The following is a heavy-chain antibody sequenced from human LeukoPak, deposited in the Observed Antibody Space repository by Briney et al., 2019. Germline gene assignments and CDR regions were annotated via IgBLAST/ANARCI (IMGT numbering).Heavy chain of an antibody. Sequence: PGGSLRLSCAASGFTFSSYAMSWVRHAPGKGLEGVSGISPSGDIPYYAGSVKGRFTISRDNSKRTVYLQMDSLRFEVAAVYYGAQDLAYIRFGNWGQGTLVTVSS. CDR3: AQDLAYIRFGN. CDR1: GFTFSSYA. CDR2: ISPSGDIP. J-gene: IGHJ4*02. V-gene: IGHV3-23*01. D-gene: IGHD1-1*01.